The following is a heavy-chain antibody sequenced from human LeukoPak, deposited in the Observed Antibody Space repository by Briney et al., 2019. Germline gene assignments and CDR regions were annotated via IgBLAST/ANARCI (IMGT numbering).Heavy chain of an antibody. CDR3: ARVRSGYYFDY. CDR1: GFSFGTYW. CDR2: INNDGSNT. J-gene: IGHJ4*02. D-gene: IGHD6-25*01. Sequence: GGSLRLSCAASGFSFGTYWMHWVRQAPGQGLVWVSRINNDGSNTIYADSVKGRFTIFRDNAKNTLYLQMNSLGAEDTAVYYCARVRSGYYFDYWGQGTLVTVSS. V-gene: IGHV3-74*01.